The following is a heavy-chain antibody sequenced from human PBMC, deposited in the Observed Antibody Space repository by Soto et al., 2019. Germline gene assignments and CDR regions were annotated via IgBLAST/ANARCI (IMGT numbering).Heavy chain of an antibody. J-gene: IGHJ4*02. D-gene: IGHD3-16*01. CDR2: TSYDESNN. V-gene: IGHV3-33*05. Sequence: QVQLVESGGGVVQPGTSLRLSCVGSGFTFRSYVIHWVRQAPGKGREWVALTSYDESNNFYGDSVKGRFTISRHNSRNTVELKIDSLTFADTALCYCARWGTTGGLDVWGQGTLVSVSS. CDR3: ARWGTTGGLDV. CDR1: GFTFRSYV.